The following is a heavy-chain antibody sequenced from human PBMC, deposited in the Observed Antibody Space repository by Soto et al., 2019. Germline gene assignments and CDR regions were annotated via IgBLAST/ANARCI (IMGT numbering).Heavy chain of an antibody. V-gene: IGHV4-31*03. CDR3: ARGPRLTGFYKGWFDS. CDR1: GETIYSGDDD. D-gene: IGHD3-9*01. J-gene: IGHJ5*01. CDR2: IYYSGST. Sequence: PSETTALTCSVSGETIYSGDDDGRWINQRPGKGLEWIGYIYYSGSTTYNPSLKSRVTMSVDTSQRHFSLNLTSVTAADTALYYCARGPRLTGFYKGWFDSWGQGTLVTAPQ.